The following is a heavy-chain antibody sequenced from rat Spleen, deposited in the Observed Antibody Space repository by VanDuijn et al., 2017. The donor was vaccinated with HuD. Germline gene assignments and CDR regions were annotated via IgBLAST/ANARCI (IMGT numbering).Heavy chain of an antibody. CDR3: TRGLSSYGGYYVMDA. D-gene: IGHD1-2*01. V-gene: IGHV5-17*01. J-gene: IGHJ4*01. CDR2: IIYDGSST. CDR1: GFTFSDYA. Sequence: EVQVVESDGGLVQPGRSLKLSCAASGFTFSDYAVAWVRQAPKKGLEWVASIIYDGSSTYYRDSVKGRFTISRDNAKSTLYLQMNSLRSEETATYYCTRGLSSYGGYYVMDAWGQGASVTVSS.